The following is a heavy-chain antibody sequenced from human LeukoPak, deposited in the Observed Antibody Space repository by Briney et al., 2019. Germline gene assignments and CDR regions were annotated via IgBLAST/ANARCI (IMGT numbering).Heavy chain of an antibody. CDR1: GYTFTGVY. J-gene: IGHJ4*02. V-gene: IGHV1-2*02. D-gene: IGHD5-12*01. Sequence: ASVKVSCKASGYTFTGVYIHCVRQAPGQGLEWVGCISPNTGVTKYVQKFQGRVTMTRDTSISTAYLDLSSLRFDDTAVYYCARDKGFTGYAGDDWGQGTLVTVSS. CDR3: ARDKGFTGYAGDD. CDR2: ISPNTGVT.